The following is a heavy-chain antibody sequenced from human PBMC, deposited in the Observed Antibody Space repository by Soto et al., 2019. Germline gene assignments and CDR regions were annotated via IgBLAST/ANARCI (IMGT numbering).Heavy chain of an antibody. CDR1: GYRFTSYW. CDR2: IFPADSDT. J-gene: IGHJ4*02. CDR3: ARQAYYGSGTYYSDS. D-gene: IGHD3-10*01. Sequence: GESLKISCKGSGYRFTSYWIAWVRQMPGKGLEWMGIIFPADSDTTYSPSFEGQVTISADKSINTAYLQWSSLKASDTALYYCARQAYYGSGTYYSDSWRQGTLVTVSS. V-gene: IGHV5-51*01.